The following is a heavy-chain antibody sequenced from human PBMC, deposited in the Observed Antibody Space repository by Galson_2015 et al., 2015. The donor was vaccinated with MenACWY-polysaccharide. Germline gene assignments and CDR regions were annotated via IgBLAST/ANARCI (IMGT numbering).Heavy chain of an antibody. D-gene: IGHD6-19*01. CDR2: IKSKTDGGTT. Sequence: SLRLSCEASGFTFSNAGMSWVRQAPGKGLEWVGRIKSKTDGGTTDYAAPVKGRFTISRDDSKNTLYLQMNSLKTEDTAVYYCTTYSSGWYVAVNWGQGTLVTVSS. CDR1: GFTFSNAG. V-gene: IGHV3-15*01. J-gene: IGHJ4*02. CDR3: TTYSSGWYVAVN.